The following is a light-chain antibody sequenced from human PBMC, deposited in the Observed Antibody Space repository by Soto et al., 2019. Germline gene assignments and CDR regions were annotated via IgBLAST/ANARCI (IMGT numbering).Light chain of an antibody. CDR1: QSINTY. V-gene: IGKV3D-11*02. Sequence: ENVLTQSPATLSLSPGEGATLSCRASQSINTYLAWYQQKPGQAPRLLIYDASKRATGIPARFSGSGSGTNFTLTISSLEPEDFAVYYCQQRRSWQVTFGQGIRLEIK. CDR2: DAS. CDR3: QQRRSWQVT. J-gene: IGKJ5*01.